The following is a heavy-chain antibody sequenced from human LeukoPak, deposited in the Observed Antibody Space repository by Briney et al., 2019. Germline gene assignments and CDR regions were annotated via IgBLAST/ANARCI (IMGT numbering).Heavy chain of an antibody. Sequence: GESLKISCQGSGYSFTTYWVGWVRPMPGRGLEWMGIIYPADSDARYSPSFQGQVTMSADKSINTAYLQWSSLQASDTAMFYCARLDAYNRYFFDYWGQGTLVTVSS. CDR1: GYSFTTYW. D-gene: IGHD5-24*01. J-gene: IGHJ4*02. CDR2: IYPADSDA. CDR3: ARLDAYNRYFFDY. V-gene: IGHV5-51*01.